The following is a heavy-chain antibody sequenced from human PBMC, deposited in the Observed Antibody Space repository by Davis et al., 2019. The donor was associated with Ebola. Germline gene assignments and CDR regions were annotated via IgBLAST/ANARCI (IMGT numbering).Heavy chain of an antibody. V-gene: IGHV4-59*04. CDR1: GGSISSYY. CDR2: ILHSGGT. CDR3: AGYGDYFLG. J-gene: IGHJ4*02. Sequence: MPGGSLRLSCTVSGGSISSYYWSWIRQPPGKGLEWIGYILHSGGTFYTPSLKSRVTISVDRSKNQFSLKLNSVTAADTAVYYCAGYGDYFLGWGQGTLVTVSS. D-gene: IGHD4-17*01.